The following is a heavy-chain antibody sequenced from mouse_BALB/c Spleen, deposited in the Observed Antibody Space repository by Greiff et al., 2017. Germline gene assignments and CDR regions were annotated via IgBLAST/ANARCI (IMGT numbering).Heavy chain of an antibody. J-gene: IGHJ4*01. CDR1: GFTFSSFG. CDR2: ISSGSSTI. Sequence: EVKLVESGGGLVQPGGSRKLSCAASGFTFSSFGMHWVRQAPEKGLEWVAYISSGSSTIYYADTVKGRFTISRDNPKNTLFLQMTSLRSEDTAMYYCARLDGAMDYWGQGTSVTVS. V-gene: IGHV5-17*02. CDR3: ARLDGAMDY.